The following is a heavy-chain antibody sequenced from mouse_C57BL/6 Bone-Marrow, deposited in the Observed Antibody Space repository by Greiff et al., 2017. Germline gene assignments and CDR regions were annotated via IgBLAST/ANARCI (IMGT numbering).Heavy chain of an antibody. Sequence: QVQLQQSGAELARPGASVKLSCKASGYTFTSYGISWVKQRTGQGLEWIGEIYPRSGNTYYNEKFKGKATLTADKSSSTAYMELRSLTSVDSAVYVCAKCDDCYGSSCYFDYGGQGTTLTLTS. CDR3: AKCDDCYGSSCYFDY. D-gene: IGHD1-1*01. V-gene: IGHV1-81*01. CDR2: IYPRSGNT. CDR1: GYTFTSYG. J-gene: IGHJ2*01.